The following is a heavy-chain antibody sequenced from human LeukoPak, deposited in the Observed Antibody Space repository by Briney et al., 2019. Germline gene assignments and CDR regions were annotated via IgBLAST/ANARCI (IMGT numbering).Heavy chain of an antibody. J-gene: IGHJ4*02. V-gene: IGHV4-30-4*01. Sequence: SETLSLTCTVSGGSISSGDYYWSWIRQPPGKGLEWIGYIYYSGSTYYNPSLKSRVTISVDTSKNQFSLKLSSVTAADTDVYYCASLIAAAGTRIHDYWGQGTLVTVSS. D-gene: IGHD6-13*01. CDR2: IYYSGST. CDR1: GGSISSGDYY. CDR3: ASLIAAAGTRIHDY.